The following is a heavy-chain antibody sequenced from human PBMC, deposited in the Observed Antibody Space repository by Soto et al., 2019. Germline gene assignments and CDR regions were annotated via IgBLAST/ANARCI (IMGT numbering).Heavy chain of an antibody. CDR2: IYPGDSDT. D-gene: IGHD4-17*01. CDR3: ARGRNGDYNWFDP. CDR1: GYSFTSYW. J-gene: IGHJ5*02. V-gene: IGHV5-51*01. Sequence: ASLKISCKGYGYSFTSYWIGWVRQMPGKGLEWMGIIYPGDSDTRYSPSFQGQVTISADKSISTAYLQWSSLKASDTAMYYCARGRNGDYNWFDPWGQGTLVTVSS.